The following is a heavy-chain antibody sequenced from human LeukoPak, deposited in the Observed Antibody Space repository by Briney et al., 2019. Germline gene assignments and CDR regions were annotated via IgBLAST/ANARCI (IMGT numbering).Heavy chain of an antibody. CDR2: ISWNSGSI. V-gene: IGHV3-9*01. D-gene: IGHD2-2*01. CDR3: AKEMDLSRYCSSTSCHPFDF. J-gene: IGHJ4*02. Sequence: WIRQPAGKGLEWVSGISWNSGSIDYADSVKGRFIISRDNAKNSLYLQMGSLSTEDTAFYYCAKEMDLSRYCSSTSCHPFDFWGQGTLVTVSS.